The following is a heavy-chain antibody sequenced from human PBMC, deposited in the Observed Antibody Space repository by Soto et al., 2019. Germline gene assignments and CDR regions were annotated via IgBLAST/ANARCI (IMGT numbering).Heavy chain of an antibody. CDR1: GFTFSNYG. Sequence: XVALRLSCADCGFTFSNYGMQWVRQAPGEGLEWVVVISYDGSNKYYADSVKGRFTVSRDNSKNTLFLQMNSLRGEDTAVYYRAKEPYSTSSYYYGMDVCGQGTTVTVSS. V-gene: IGHV3-30*18. CDR2: ISYDGSNK. CDR3: AKEPYSTSSYYYGMDV. J-gene: IGHJ6*02. D-gene: IGHD6-6*01.